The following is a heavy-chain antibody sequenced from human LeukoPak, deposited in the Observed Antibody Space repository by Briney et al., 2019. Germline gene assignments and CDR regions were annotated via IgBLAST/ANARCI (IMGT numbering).Heavy chain of an antibody. CDR3: ARDRSTVSYYYYYMDV. CDR2: IYYSGST. Sequence: PSETLSLTCTVSGGSISSYYWSWIRQPPGKGLEWIGHIYYSGSTNYNPSLKSRVTISVDTSKNQFSLKLSSVTAADTAVYYCARDRSTVSYYYYYMDVWGKGTTVTVSS. V-gene: IGHV4-59*01. J-gene: IGHJ6*03. CDR1: GGSISSYY. D-gene: IGHD4-11*01.